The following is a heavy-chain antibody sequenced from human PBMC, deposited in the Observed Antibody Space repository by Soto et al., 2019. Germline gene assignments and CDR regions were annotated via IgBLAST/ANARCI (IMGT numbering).Heavy chain of an antibody. D-gene: IGHD2-2*01. CDR3: ARSLSGYCSSTSCQPGGYYYYGMDV. J-gene: IGHJ6*02. Sequence: QVQLVQSGAEVKKPGSSVKVSCKASGGTFSSYAISWVRQPPGQGLEWMGGIIPIFGTANYAQKFQGRVTITADESTSTAYMELSSLRSEDTAVYYCARSLSGYCSSTSCQPGGYYYYGMDVWGQGTTVTVSS. CDR1: GGTFSSYA. CDR2: IIPIFGTA. V-gene: IGHV1-69*01.